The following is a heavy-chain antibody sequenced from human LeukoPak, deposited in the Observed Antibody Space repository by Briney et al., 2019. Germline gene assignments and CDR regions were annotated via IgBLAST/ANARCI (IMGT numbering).Heavy chain of an antibody. CDR2: IYYGGST. J-gene: IGHJ4*02. Sequence: PSETLSLTCIVSGGSISSYYWSWIRQPPGKGLEWIGYIYYGGSTNYNPSLKKRVTISVDTSKNQFSLELTSVTAADTAVYYCSRGAFLTPDYWGQGALVTVSS. CDR3: SRGAFLTPDY. D-gene: IGHD2/OR15-2a*01. V-gene: IGHV4-59*01. CDR1: GGSISSYY.